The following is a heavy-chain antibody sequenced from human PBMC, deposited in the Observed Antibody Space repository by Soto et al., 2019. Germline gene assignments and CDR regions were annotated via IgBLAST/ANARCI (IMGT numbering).Heavy chain of an antibody. CDR3: AKAFGAGSDP. V-gene: IGHV3-30*18. CDR1: GFAFSTYG. Sequence: QVHLVESGGGVVQPGRSLTISCVGSGFAFSTYGMHWVRQAPAKGLEWVALISYDGTDKYYADSVKGRLSISRDNSKQTCPLQMDSLGPGETLWHTLAKAFGAGSDPWGRGT. J-gene: IGHJ5*02. D-gene: IGHD3-10*01. CDR2: ISYDGTDK.